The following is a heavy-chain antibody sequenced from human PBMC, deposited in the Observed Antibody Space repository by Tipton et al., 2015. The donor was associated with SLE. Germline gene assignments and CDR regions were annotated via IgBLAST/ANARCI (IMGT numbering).Heavy chain of an antibody. CDR1: GVSISSSRYYST. CDR3: TRDRTPDYYYYYMDV. J-gene: IGHJ6*03. V-gene: IGHV4-61*02. CDR2: ISSTGST. D-gene: IGHD2-15*01. Sequence: TLSLTCTVSGVSISSSRYYSTWSWTRQSAGKGLDWIGRISSTGSTNYNPSLKSRVTMSVDTSKNQFSLRVTSVTAADSAIYYCTRDRTPDYYYYYMDVWGQGTTVTVSS.